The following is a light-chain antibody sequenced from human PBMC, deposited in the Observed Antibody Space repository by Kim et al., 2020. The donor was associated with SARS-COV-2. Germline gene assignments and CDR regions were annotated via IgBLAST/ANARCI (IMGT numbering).Light chain of an antibody. J-gene: IGKJ5*01. CDR2: DGS. CDR1: QSVRSY. Sequence: SPGDRSPLSRRASQSVRSYFAWYQQTPGQPPRLLIYDGSVRATGVPARFRGSGYGTDFTLTIDSLEPEDFVVYYCHHRSDWPRGAFGQGTRLEIK. V-gene: IGKV3-11*01. CDR3: HHRSDWPRGA.